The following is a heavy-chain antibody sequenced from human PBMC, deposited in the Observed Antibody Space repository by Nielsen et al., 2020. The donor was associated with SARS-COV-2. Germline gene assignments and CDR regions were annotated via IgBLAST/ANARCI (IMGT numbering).Heavy chain of an antibody. V-gene: IGHV3-21*01. J-gene: IGHJ4*02. CDR1: GFPFSSYE. CDR2: ISSSSSYI. Sequence: GESLKISCAASGFPFSSYEMNWVRQAPGKGLEWVSSISSSSSYIYYADSVKGRFTISRDNAKNSLYLQMNSLRAEDTAVYYCAREGLDYWGQGTLVTVSS. CDR3: AREGLDY.